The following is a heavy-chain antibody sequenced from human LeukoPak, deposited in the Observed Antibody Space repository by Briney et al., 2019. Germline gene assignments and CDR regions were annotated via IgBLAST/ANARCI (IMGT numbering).Heavy chain of an antibody. CDR2: IGSSGTTR. V-gene: IGHV3-48*03. J-gene: IGHJ4*02. CDR3: ALLAVASDFDY. Sequence: GGSLRLSCAVSGFPFSIYEMSWVRQAPGKGLEWVSNIGSSGTTRYYADSVKGRFSISRDNAKNSLYLQMNSLRVEDTGVYYCALLAVASDFDYWGQGALVTVSS. CDR1: GFPFSIYE. D-gene: IGHD6-19*01.